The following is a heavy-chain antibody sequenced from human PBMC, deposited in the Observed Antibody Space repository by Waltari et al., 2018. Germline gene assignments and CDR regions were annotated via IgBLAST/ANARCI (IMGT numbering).Heavy chain of an antibody. V-gene: IGHV3-7*01. CDR1: ELTLSGFW. D-gene: IGHD1-1*01. J-gene: IGHJ4*02. CDR2: IKADGSEK. CDR3: VGPRGVTGTTPFAH. Sequence: ELQLVESGGGSVQPGESLRLPCTASELTLSGFWMSWVRQVPGKGLEWVANIKADGSEKYYVDSVKGRFTISRDDAKNSLFLQMNRLRVEDTAVYYCVGPRGVTGTTPFAHWGQGTLV.